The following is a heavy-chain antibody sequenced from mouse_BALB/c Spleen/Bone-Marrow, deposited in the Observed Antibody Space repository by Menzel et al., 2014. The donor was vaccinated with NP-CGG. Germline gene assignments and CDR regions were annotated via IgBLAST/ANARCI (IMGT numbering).Heavy chain of an antibody. V-gene: IGHV1-69*01. CDR1: GYTFTDKW. D-gene: IGHD2-4*01. CDR2: IDTSDSYT. CDR3: ARGGHDFSLDY. Sequence: VQLHQSGAELGMPGASVKMSCKASGYTFTDKWMYWVKQRPGQGLEWIGAIDTSDSYTNYNQKFMGKASLTVDASSSTAYMQVSSLTSDDSAVYYCARGGHDFSLDYWGQGTSVTVSS. J-gene: IGHJ4*01.